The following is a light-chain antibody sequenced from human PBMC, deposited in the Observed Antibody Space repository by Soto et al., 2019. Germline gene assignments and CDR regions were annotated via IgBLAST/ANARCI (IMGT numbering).Light chain of an antibody. CDR1: SSDVGGYNY. J-gene: IGLJ2*01. V-gene: IGLV2-8*01. CDR2: EVS. CDR3: SSYTGRNIVV. Sequence: QSALTQPPSASGSPGQSVTISCTGTSSDVGGYNYVSWYQQHPGKAPKLMIYEVSKRPSGVPDRFSGSKSGNTASLTVSGLHAEDEADYYCSSYTGRNIVVFGGGTQLTVL.